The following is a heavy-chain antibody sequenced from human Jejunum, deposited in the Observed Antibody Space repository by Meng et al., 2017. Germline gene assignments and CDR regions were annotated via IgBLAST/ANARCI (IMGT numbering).Heavy chain of an antibody. CDR2: IYYSGST. CDR1: GGSISSGYYY. CDR3: ARDRTTGRYFDY. Sequence: QVQLQESGPGLVKPSQHMSLTCTVSGGSISSGYYYWSWIRQPPGKGLEWIGYIYYSGSTYYTPSLKSRVTISVDTSKNQFSLKLSSVTAADTAVYYCARDRTTGRYFDYWGQGTLVTVSS. V-gene: IGHV4-30-4*01. J-gene: IGHJ4*02. D-gene: IGHD4-11*01.